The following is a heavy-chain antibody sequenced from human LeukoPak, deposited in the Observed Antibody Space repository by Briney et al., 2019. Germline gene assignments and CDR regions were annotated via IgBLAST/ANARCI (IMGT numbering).Heavy chain of an antibody. V-gene: IGHV1-46*01. J-gene: IGHJ6*02. CDR3: ARDILGALISSYYYYGMDV. CDR2: INPSGGST. D-gene: IGHD2-21*01. Sequence: GASVKVSCKVSGFTLTELSIHWVRQAPGQGLEWMGIINPSGGSTSYAQKFQGRVTMTRDTSTSTVYMELSSLRSEDTAVYYCARDILGALISSYYYYGMDVWGQGTTVTVSS. CDR1: GFTLTELS.